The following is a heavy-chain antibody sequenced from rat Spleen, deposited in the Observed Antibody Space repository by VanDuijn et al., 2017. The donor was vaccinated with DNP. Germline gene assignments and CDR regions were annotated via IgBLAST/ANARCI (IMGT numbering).Heavy chain of an antibody. CDR2: ISSGGST. V-gene: IGHV2S12*01. J-gene: IGHJ1*01. CDR1: GFSLTSYG. D-gene: IGHD1-2*01. Sequence: QVQLRESGPGLVQPSQTLSLACTVSGFSLTSYGVSWVRQPPGKGLEWIAAISSGGSTSYNSALKSRLSISRDTSKSQVFLKMNRLQTEDTAIYFCTRAYYTRPYWYFDFWGPGTMVTVSS. CDR3: TRAYYTRPYWYFDF.